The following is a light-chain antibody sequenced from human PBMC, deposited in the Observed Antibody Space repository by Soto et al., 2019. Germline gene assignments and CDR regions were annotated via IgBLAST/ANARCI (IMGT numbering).Light chain of an antibody. CDR2: GAS. V-gene: IGKV3-15*01. CDR3: QQYNNWPPWT. CDR1: QSVSNY. Sequence: EKVLTQSPATLSLSPGERATLTCRASQSVSNYVAWYQQKPGQAPRLLIYGASTRATGIPARFSGSGSGTEFTLTISSLQSEDFAVYYCQQYNNWPPWTFGQGTKVDIK. J-gene: IGKJ1*01.